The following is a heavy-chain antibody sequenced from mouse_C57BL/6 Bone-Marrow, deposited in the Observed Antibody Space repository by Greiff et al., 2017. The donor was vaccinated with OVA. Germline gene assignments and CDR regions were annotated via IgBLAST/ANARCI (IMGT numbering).Heavy chain of an antibody. V-gene: IGHV1-81*01. Sequence: VQLQQSGAELARPGASVKLSCKASGYTFTSYGISWVKQRTGQGLEWIGEIYPRSGNTYYNEKFKGKATLTADKSSSTAYMALRSLTSEDSAVYFCARSPLYYGSSHYYAMDYRGQGNSVTVSS. CDR1: GYTFTSYG. CDR2: IYPRSGNT. CDR3: ARSPLYYGSSHYYAMDY. D-gene: IGHD1-1*01. J-gene: IGHJ4*01.